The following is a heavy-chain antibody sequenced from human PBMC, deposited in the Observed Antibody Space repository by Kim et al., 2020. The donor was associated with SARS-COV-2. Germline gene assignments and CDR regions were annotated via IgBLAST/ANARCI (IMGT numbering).Heavy chain of an antibody. J-gene: IGHJ4*02. V-gene: IGHV4-31*02. CDR3: ARETYLAVAGLLDY. Sequence: NPSLESRVTISVDTSKNQFSRELSSVTAADTAVYYCARETYLAVAGLLDYWGQGTLVTVSS. D-gene: IGHD6-19*01.